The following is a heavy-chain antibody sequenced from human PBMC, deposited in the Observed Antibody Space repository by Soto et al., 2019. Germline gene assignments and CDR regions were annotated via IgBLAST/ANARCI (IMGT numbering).Heavy chain of an antibody. Sequence: GESLKISCKGSGYSFTSYWIGWVRQMPGKGLEWMGIIFPGDSDTRYSPSFQGQVTISADKSISTAYLQWSSLKASDTAMYYCARPPPNIAVAVYDAFDIWGQGTMVTVSS. D-gene: IGHD6-19*01. CDR3: ARPPPNIAVAVYDAFDI. CDR2: IFPGDSDT. J-gene: IGHJ3*02. V-gene: IGHV5-51*01. CDR1: GYSFTSYW.